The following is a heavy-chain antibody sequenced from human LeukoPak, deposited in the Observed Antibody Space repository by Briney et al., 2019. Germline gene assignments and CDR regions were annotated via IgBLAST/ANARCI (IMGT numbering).Heavy chain of an antibody. V-gene: IGHV4-59*01. CDR1: GGSISSYY. Sequence: SETLSLTCTVSGGSISSYYWSWIRQPPGKGLEWIGYIYYSGSTNYNPSLKSRVTISADTSKNQFSLKLSSVTAADTAVYYCARARYSSSGIFDYWGQGTLVTVSS. D-gene: IGHD6-13*01. CDR3: ARARYSSSGIFDY. CDR2: IYYSGST. J-gene: IGHJ4*02.